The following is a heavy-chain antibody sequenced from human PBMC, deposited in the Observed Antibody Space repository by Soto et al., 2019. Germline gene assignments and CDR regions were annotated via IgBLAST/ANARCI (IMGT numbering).Heavy chain of an antibody. CDR3: GRGRSGQIVVFY. CDR1: GYTFTGHY. J-gene: IGHJ4*02. D-gene: IGHD1-26*01. Sequence: ASVKVSCKASGYTFTGHYIHWVRQAPKQGPEWMGEIGPESGATRYAQKFQGRVTMTMDTSITTVYMELNNLRPDDTAVYYCGRGRSGQIVVFYWGQGTPVTVSS. CDR2: IGPESGAT. V-gene: IGHV1-2*02.